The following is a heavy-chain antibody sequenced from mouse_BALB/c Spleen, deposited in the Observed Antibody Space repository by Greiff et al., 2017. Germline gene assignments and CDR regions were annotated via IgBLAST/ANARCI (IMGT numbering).Heavy chain of an antibody. Sequence: DVHLVESGGDLVKPGGSLKLSCAASGFTFSSYGMSWVRQTPDKRLEWVATISSGGSYTYYPDSVKGRFTISRDNAKNTLYLQMSSLKSEDTAMYYCARPPHRYDRYFDVWGAGTTVTVSS. CDR3: ARPPHRYDRYFDV. CDR2: ISSGGSYT. J-gene: IGHJ1*01. D-gene: IGHD2-14*01. V-gene: IGHV5-6*01. CDR1: GFTFSSYG.